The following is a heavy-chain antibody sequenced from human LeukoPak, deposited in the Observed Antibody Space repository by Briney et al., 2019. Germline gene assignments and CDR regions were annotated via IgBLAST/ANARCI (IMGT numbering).Heavy chain of an antibody. V-gene: IGHV1-2*02. CDR1: GYTFTGYY. CDR3: ASTYSYGLYFDY. J-gene: IGHJ4*02. CDR2: INPNSGGT. D-gene: IGHD5-18*01. Sequence: EASVTVSCKASGYTFTGYYMHWVRQAPGQGLEWMGWINPNSGGTNYAQKFQGRVTMTRDTSKNQFSLKLSSVTAADTAVYYCASTYSYGLYFDYWGQGTLVTVSS.